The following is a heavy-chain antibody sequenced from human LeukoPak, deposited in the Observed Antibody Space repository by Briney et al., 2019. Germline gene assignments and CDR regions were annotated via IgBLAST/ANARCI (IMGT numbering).Heavy chain of an antibody. J-gene: IGHJ4*02. D-gene: IGHD2-2*01. CDR2: INPNSDDT. V-gene: IGHV1-2*02. CDR3: ASGDQHHQLPY. Sequence: ASVKVSCKASGYTFTGYYMHWVRQAPGQGLEWMGWINPNSDDTNYAQKFQGRVTMTRDTSISTAYMELSKLRSDDTAVYYCASGDQHHQLPYWGQGTLVTVSS. CDR1: GYTFTGYY.